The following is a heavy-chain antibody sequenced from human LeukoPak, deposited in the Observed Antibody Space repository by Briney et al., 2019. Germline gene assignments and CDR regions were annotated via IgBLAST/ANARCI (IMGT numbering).Heavy chain of an antibody. CDR3: ARGGNYGDYDGYFDY. CDR1: GGSISGYY. CDR2: IYYSGST. D-gene: IGHD4-17*01. J-gene: IGHJ4*02. V-gene: IGHV4-59*08. Sequence: SETLSLTCTVSGGSISGYYWSWIRQPPGKRLEWIGYIYYSGSTNYNPSLKSRVTISVDTSKNQFSLKLSSVTAADTAVYYCARGGNYGDYDGYFDYWGQGTLVTVSS.